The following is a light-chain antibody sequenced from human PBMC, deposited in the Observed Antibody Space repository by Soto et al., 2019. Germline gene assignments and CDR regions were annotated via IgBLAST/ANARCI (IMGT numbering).Light chain of an antibody. CDR2: DAS. CDR3: QQRVNWPPT. Sequence: EVLMTQSPATVSVSPGEIVILSCRASQRISNDLAWYQQKAGQAPRLLIYDASTRATGIPARFSGSGSGTDFTLTISSLEPEDSAVYYCQQRVNWPPTFGGGTKVDIK. V-gene: IGKV3-11*01. J-gene: IGKJ4*01. CDR1: QRISND.